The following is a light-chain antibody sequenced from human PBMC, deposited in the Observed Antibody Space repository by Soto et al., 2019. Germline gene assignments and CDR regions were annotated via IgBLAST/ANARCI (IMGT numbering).Light chain of an antibody. V-gene: IGKV3-20*01. CDR2: GAS. CDR3: QQYGASPHT. J-gene: IGKJ1*01. CDR1: QFVSSR. Sequence: DIVVTQSPATLSASPGERVTLSCRASQFVSSRLAWYQQKPGQAPRLLIFGASSRATGIPDRFSGSGSGTDFTLSISRLEPEDFAVYYCQQYGASPHTFGQGTKVDI.